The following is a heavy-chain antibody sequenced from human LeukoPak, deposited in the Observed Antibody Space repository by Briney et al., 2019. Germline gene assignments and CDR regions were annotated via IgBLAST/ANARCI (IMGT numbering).Heavy chain of an antibody. Sequence: PSETLSLTCAVYGGSFSGYYWSWIRQPPGKGLGWIGEINHSGSTNYNPSLKSRVTISVDTSKNQFSLKLSSVTAADTAVYYCASGNSVVAAAWGQGTLVTVSS. CDR2: INHSGST. CDR3: ASGNSVVAAA. CDR1: GGSFSGYY. J-gene: IGHJ5*02. V-gene: IGHV4-34*01. D-gene: IGHD2-15*01.